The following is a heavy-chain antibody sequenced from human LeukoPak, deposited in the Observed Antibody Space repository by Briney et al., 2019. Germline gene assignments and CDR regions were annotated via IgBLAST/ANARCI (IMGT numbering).Heavy chain of an antibody. Sequence: PGGSLRLSCAASGFTFSSYSMNWVRQAPGKGLEWVSSISSSSSYIYYADSVKGRFTISRDNAKNSLYLQMNSLRAEDTAVCYCARGGSSTSCPFDYWGQGTLVTVSS. V-gene: IGHV3-21*01. J-gene: IGHJ4*02. CDR1: GFTFSSYS. D-gene: IGHD2-2*01. CDR2: ISSSSSYI. CDR3: ARGGSSTSCPFDY.